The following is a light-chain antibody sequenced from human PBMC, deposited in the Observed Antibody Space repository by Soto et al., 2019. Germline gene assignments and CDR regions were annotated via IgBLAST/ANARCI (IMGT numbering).Light chain of an antibody. CDR1: SSNVGSGYD. CDR2: GNN. V-gene: IGLV1-40*01. CDR3: QSYASSLSGSV. J-gene: IGLJ2*01. Sequence: QSVLTQPPSVSGAPGQRVTISCTGSSSNVGSGYDVHWYQQLPGTVPKLLIRGNNNRPSGVPDRFSGSKSGTSASLAITGLQAEDEGDYSCQSYASSLSGSVFGGGTKLTVL.